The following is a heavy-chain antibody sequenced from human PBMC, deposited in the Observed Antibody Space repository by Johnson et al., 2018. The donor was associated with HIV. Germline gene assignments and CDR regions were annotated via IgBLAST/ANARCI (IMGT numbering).Heavy chain of an antibody. CDR1: GFTVSSNY. CDR2: ISYDGSDK. CDR3: TTSRWDYGGSFDS. J-gene: IGHJ3*02. Sequence: QVQLVESGGGLVQPGGSLRLSCAASGFTVSSNYMSWVRQAPGKGLEWVALISYDGSDKYYADSVKGRFTISRDNSKSTLYLQMNSLRVEDTAVYYCTTSRWDYGGSFDSWGQGTMVTVSS. D-gene: IGHD4-23*01. V-gene: IGHV3-30*03.